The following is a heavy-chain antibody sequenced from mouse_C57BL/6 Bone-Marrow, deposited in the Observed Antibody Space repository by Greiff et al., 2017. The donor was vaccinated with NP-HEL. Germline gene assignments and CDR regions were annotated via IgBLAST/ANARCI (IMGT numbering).Heavy chain of an antibody. V-gene: IGHV1-7*01. CDR2: INPSSGYT. D-gene: IGHD2-2*01. Sequence: QVQLKQSGAELAKPGASVKLSCKASGYTFTSYWMHWVKQRPGQGLEWIGYINPSSGYTKYNQKFKDKATLTADKSSSTAYMQLSSLTYEDSAVDYCARWLPRHWYFDVWGTGTTVTVSS. CDR1: GYTFTSYW. J-gene: IGHJ1*03. CDR3: ARWLPRHWYFDV.